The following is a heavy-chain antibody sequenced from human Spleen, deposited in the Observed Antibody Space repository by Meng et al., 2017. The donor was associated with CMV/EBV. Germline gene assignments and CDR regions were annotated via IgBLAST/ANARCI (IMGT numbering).Heavy chain of an antibody. D-gene: IGHD3-3*01. V-gene: IGHV3-21*01. CDR2: ISSSSSYI. Sequence: GGSLRLSCAASGFTFSSYSMNWVRQAPGKGLEWVSSISSSSSYIYYADSVKGRFTISRDNAKNSLYLQMNSLRAEDTAVYYCARDHWERITIFGVADYGMDVWGQGTTVTVSS. CDR1: GFTFSSYS. CDR3: ARDHWERITIFGVADYGMDV. J-gene: IGHJ6*02.